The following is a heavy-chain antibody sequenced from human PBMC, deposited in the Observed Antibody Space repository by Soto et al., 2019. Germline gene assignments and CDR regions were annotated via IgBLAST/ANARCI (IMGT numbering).Heavy chain of an antibody. CDR1: GGSFSGYY. Sequence: SETLSLTCAVYGGSFSGYYWSWIRQPPGKGLEWIGSVYYTGSTNYNPSLKGRVTMSVDTSRNLFSLKLRYVTATDTAVYYCARSTRSWFDPWGQGTVVTVSS. CDR3: ARSTRSWFDP. J-gene: IGHJ5*02. V-gene: IGHV4-34*11. CDR2: VYYTGST.